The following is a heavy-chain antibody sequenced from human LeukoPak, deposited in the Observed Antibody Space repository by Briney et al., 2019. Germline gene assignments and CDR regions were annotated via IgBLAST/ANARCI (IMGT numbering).Heavy chain of an antibody. V-gene: IGHV3-7*01. J-gene: IGHJ4*02. CDR3: AREMQVAVAGSDY. CDR1: GFTFSSYW. D-gene: IGHD6-19*01. CDR2: IKQDGSEK. Sequence: PGGSLRLSCAASGFTFSSYWMSWVRQAPGKGLEWVANIKQDGSEKYYVDSVKGRFTISRDNAKNSLYLQMNSLRAEDTAVYHCAREMQVAVAGSDYWGQGTLVTVSS.